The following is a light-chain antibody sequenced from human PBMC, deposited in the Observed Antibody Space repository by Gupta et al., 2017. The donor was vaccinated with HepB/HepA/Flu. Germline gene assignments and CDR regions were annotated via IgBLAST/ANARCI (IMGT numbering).Light chain of an antibody. J-gene: IGKJ2*01. Sequence: EIVLTQSSGTLSLSPGERAALSCRASQSVSSNYLAWYQQKPGQAPRLLIYGASSRATGIPDRFSGSGSGTDFTLTISRLEPEDFAVYYCQQDSNSPFTFGQGTKMEIK. CDR3: QQDSNSPFT. V-gene: IGKV3-20*01. CDR1: QSVSSNY. CDR2: GAS.